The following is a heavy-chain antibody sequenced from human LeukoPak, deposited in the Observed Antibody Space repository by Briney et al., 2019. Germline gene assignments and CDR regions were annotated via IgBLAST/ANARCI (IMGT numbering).Heavy chain of an antibody. J-gene: IGHJ4*02. Sequence: GGFLRLSCAASGFSFSNYGMAWVRQAPGKGLEWVSAISGTGDSTYYADSVKGRFTISRDNSMNTLYLQMNSLRAEDTAVYYCASMRGYFEYWGQGTLVTVSS. CDR3: ASMRGYFEY. V-gene: IGHV3-23*01. CDR1: GFSFSNYG. CDR2: ISGTGDST.